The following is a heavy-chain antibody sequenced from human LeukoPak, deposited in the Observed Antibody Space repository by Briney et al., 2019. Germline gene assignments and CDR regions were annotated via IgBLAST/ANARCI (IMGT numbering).Heavy chain of an antibody. D-gene: IGHD5-12*01. J-gene: IGHJ4*02. Sequence: GGSLRLSCAASGFTFSAYGLHWVRQAPGKGLEWVALISYDGTNKYYADSVKGRFTISRDNSKNTLYLQINSLRAEDTAVYYCAKDRDSGYDYTAFDFDYWGQGTLVTVSS. CDR2: ISYDGTNK. CDR3: AKDRDSGYDYTAFDFDY. CDR1: GFTFSAYG. V-gene: IGHV3-30*18.